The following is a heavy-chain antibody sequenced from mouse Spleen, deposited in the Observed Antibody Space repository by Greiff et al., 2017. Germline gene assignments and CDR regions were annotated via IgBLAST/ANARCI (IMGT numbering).Heavy chain of an antibody. CDR3: ARGRGYYDYPYYYAMDY. Sequence: QVQLQQPGAELVKPGASVKLSCKASGYTFTSYWMQWVKQRPGQGLEWIGEIDPSDSYTNYNQKFKGKATLTVDTSSSTAYMQLSSLTSEDSAVYYCARGRGYYDYPYYYAMDYWGQGTSVTVSS. CDR1: GYTFTSYW. J-gene: IGHJ4*01. D-gene: IGHD2-4*01. V-gene: IGHV1-50*01. CDR2: IDPSDSYT.